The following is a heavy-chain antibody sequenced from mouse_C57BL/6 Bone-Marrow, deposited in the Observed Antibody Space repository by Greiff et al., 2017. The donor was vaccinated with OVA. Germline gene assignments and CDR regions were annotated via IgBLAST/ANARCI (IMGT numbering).Heavy chain of an antibody. Sequence: QVQLQQPGAELVRPGTSVKLSCKASGYTFTSYWMHWVKQRPGQGLEWIGVIDPSDSYTNYNQKFKGKATLTVDTSSSTAYMQLSSLTSEDSAVDYCARTPYGNYLDYWGQGTTLTVSS. D-gene: IGHD2-1*01. V-gene: IGHV1-59*01. CDR3: ARTPYGNYLDY. J-gene: IGHJ2*01. CDR2: IDPSDSYT. CDR1: GYTFTSYW.